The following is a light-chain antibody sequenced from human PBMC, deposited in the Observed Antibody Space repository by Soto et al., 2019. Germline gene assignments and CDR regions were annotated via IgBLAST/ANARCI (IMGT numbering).Light chain of an antibody. CDR1: SSDVGGYKY. J-gene: IGLJ1*01. V-gene: IGLV2-14*01. CDR2: EVS. CDR3: SSYTRTNTYV. Sequence: QSALTQPASVSGSPGQSIAISCTGTSSDVGGYKYVTWYQQNPGKAPKVLIYEVSNRFSGVSDRFSGTKSGNTASLTISGLQAEDEAEYFCSSYTRTNTYVLGSGTK.